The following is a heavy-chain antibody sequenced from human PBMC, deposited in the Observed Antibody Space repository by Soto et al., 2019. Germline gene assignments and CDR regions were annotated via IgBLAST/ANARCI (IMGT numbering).Heavy chain of an antibody. J-gene: IGHJ5*02. CDR1: GYTFTIYA. D-gene: IGHD6-6*01. Sequence: ASVKVSCKASGYTFTIYAMHWVRQAPGQRLEWMGWINAGNGNTKYSQKFQGRVTITRDTSASTAYMELSSLRSEDTAVYYCARDGYESGGSSLVGNWFDPWGQGTLVTVSS. CDR3: ARDGYESGGSSLVGNWFDP. CDR2: INAGNGNT. V-gene: IGHV1-3*01.